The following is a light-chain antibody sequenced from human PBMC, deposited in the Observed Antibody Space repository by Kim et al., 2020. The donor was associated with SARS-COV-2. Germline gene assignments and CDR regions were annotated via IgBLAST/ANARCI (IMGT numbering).Light chain of an antibody. Sequence: APGKTAKITCGGNNIGRKTVHWYQQRPGQAPVLVIYSESVRPSGIPERFSGSNSGDTATLTISRVEAGDEAEYYCQVWDSNADHMVFGGGTQLTVL. CDR1: NIGRKT. CDR2: SES. J-gene: IGLJ3*02. CDR3: QVWDSNADHMV. V-gene: IGLV3-21*04.